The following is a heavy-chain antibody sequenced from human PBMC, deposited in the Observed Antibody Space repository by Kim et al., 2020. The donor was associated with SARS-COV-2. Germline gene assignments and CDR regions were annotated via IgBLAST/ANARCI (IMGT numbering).Heavy chain of an antibody. Sequence: GGSLRLSCAASGFTFSYYPLHWVRQSPGRGLEWVALISSDESNTYYADSVKGRFSISRDNSKNTVWLQMNTLRSEDTAVYYCARDIRLRGSADDCSSATCYSYYCGMDVWGPGTTVTVSS. D-gene: IGHD2-2*01. V-gene: IGHV3-30-3*01. CDR3: ARDIRLRGSADDCSSATCYSYYCGMDV. CDR1: GFTFSYYP. CDR2: ISSDESNT. J-gene: IGHJ6*02.